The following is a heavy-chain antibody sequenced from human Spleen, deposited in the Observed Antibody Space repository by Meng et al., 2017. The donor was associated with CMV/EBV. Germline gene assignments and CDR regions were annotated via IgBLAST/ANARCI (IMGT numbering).Heavy chain of an antibody. CDR3: ARVLGYCTSTSCSGGGDY. J-gene: IGHJ4*02. CDR1: GFIFDDYG. V-gene: IGHV3-20*04. D-gene: IGHD2-2*01. Sequence: GGSLRLSCAASGFIFDDYGMSWVRQAPGKGLECVSVINWNGGSTGYADSVKGRLTISRDNAKNSLYLQMNSLRAEDTALYYCARVLGYCTSTSCSGGGDYWGQGTLVTVSS. CDR2: INWNGGST.